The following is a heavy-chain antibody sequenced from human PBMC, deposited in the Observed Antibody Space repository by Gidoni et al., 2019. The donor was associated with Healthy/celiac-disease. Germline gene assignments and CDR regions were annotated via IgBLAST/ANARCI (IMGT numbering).Heavy chain of an antibody. J-gene: IGHJ5*02. CDR3: ARVTENWFDP. Sequence: VLLVPSGGGMVTPGGSLNLSCAASGFTFSSYSMDWVRQAPGKGLVWVSSISSSSSYIYYADSVKGLFTTSRDNAKNSLYLQMNSLRAEDTAVYYCARVTENWFDPWGQGTLVTVSS. CDR2: ISSSSSYI. V-gene: IGHV3-21*01. CDR1: GFTFSSYS.